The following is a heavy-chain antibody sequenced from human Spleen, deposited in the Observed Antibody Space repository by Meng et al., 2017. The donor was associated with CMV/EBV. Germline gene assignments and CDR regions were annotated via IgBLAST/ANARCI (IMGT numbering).Heavy chain of an antibody. V-gene: IGHV4-59*13. J-gene: IGHJ5*02. CDR2: VYHSGSP. CDR1: SY. D-gene: IGHD3-3*01. CDR3: ASTKISIFGVVTFETASYNWFDP. Sequence: SYWGWIRQPPGQGLELIGYVYHSGSPNYNPSLKSRVTISVDTSKHQFSLRLRSVTAADTAVYYCASTKISIFGVVTFETASYNWFDPWGQGTLVTVSS.